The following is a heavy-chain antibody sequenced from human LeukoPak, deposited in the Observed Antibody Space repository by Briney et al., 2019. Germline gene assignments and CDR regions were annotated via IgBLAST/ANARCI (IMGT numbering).Heavy chain of an antibody. V-gene: IGHV1-69*04. CDR2: IIPILGIA. CDR1: GGTFSSYA. J-gene: IGHJ4*02. Sequence: SVKVSCKASGGTFSSYAISWVRQAPGQGLEWMGRIIPILGIANYAQKFQGRVTITADKSTSTAYMELSSLRSEDTAVYYCAKWGYSNSWSAFDYWGQGTPVTVSS. CDR3: AKWGYSNSWSAFDY. D-gene: IGHD6-13*01.